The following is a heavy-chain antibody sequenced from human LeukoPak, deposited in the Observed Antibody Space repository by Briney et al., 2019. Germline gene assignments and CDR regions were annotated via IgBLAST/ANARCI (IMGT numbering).Heavy chain of an antibody. J-gene: IGHJ3*02. Sequence: SETLSLTCTVSGGSISSYYWGWIRQPPGKGLEWIGYIYTSGSTNYHPSLKSRVTISVDTSKNQFSLKLSPVTAADMAVYYCARLKSGSYSRWKAFDIWGQGTMVTVSS. CDR2: IYTSGST. V-gene: IGHV4-4*09. D-gene: IGHD1-26*01. CDR1: GGSISSYY. CDR3: ARLKSGSYSRWKAFDI.